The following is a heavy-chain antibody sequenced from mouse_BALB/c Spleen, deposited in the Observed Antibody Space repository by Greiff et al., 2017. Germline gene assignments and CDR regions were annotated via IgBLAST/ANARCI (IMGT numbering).Heavy chain of an antibody. D-gene: IGHD1-2*01. V-gene: IGHV1S127*01. CDR1: GYTFTSYW. J-gene: IGHJ3*01. Sequence: QVQLQQPGAELVKPGASVKMSCKASGYTFTSYWMHWVKQRPGQGLEWIGVIDPSDSYTSYNQKFKGKATLTVDTSSSTAYMQLSSLTSEDSAVYYCTITTAAWFAYWGQGTLVTVSA. CDR3: TITTAAWFAY. CDR2: IDPSDSYT.